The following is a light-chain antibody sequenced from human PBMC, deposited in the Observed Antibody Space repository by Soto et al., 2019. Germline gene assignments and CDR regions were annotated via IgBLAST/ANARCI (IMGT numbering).Light chain of an antibody. CDR1: SSDVGGYNY. Sequence: QSVLTWPPSASGSAGQSVTISCTGTSSDVGGYNYVSWYQQHPGKAPKLMIYEVSKRPSGVPDRFSGSKSGNTASLTVSGLQAEDEADYYCSSYAGSNNFGVFGTGTKVTVX. V-gene: IGLV2-8*01. J-gene: IGLJ1*01. CDR3: SSYAGSNNFGV. CDR2: EVS.